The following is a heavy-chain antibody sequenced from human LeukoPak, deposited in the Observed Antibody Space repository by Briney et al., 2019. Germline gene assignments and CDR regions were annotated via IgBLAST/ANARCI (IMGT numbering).Heavy chain of an antibody. CDR1: GYTFTSYG. CDR3: ALPGGDESFSYFDY. D-gene: IGHD5-12*01. V-gene: IGHV1-18*01. CDR2: ISAYNGNA. Sequence: VASVKVSCKASGYTFTSYGISWVRQAPGQGLEWMGWISAYNGNANYAQKLQGRVTMATDTSTSTAYMELRSLRSDDTAVYYCALPGGDESFSYFDYWGQGTLVTVSS. J-gene: IGHJ4*02.